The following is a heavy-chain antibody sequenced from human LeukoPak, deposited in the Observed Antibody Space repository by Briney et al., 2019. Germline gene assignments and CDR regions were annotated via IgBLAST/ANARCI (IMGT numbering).Heavy chain of an antibody. J-gene: IGHJ4*02. CDR3: ARYYYDSSGYYYFDY. CDR2: IYHSGST. V-gene: IGHV4-4*02. CDR1: GGSISSNNW. D-gene: IGHD3-22*01. Sequence: SGTLSLTCAVSGGSISSNNWWGWVRQPPGKGLEWIGEIYHSGSTNYNPSLKSRVTISVDTSKNQFSLKLSSVTAADTAVYYCARYYYDSSGYYYFDYWGQGTLVTVSS.